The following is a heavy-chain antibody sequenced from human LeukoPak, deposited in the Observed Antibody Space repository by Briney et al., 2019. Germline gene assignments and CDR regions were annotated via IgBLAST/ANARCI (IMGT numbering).Heavy chain of an antibody. V-gene: IGHV4-59*01. CDR3: ARDSITIFGAVGMDV. Sequence: MPSETLSLTCTVSGGSISSYYWSWIRQPPGKGLEWIEYIYYSGSTNYNPSLKSRVTISVDTSKNQFSLKLSSVTAADTAVYYCARDSITIFGAVGMDVWGKGTTVTVSS. CDR1: GGSISSYY. CDR2: IYYSGST. D-gene: IGHD3-3*01. J-gene: IGHJ6*04.